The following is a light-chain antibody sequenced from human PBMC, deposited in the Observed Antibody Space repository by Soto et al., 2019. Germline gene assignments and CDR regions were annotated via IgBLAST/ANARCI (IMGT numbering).Light chain of an antibody. CDR2: GAS. CDR1: QSVSSSY. CDR3: QQFGSSPLT. Sequence: EIVLTRSPGTLSLSPWERATLSCSASQSVSSSYLAWYQQKPGQAPRRLIYGASSRATGIPDIFSGSGSGKDFTLTISTLEPEDFAVYYCQQFGSSPLTFGGGTKVAIK. V-gene: IGKV3-20*01. J-gene: IGKJ4*01.